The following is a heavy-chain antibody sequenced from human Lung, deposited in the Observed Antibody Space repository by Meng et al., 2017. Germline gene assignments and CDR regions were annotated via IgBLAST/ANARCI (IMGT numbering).Heavy chain of an antibody. Sequence: VGSGGGFVLPGGCLCLSCAASGFTFTDHWMHWVRQGPGKVLVWVSRINRDGTKPTYADSVKGRFTISRDNAKNTLYLQINNLRAEDTSFYYCTNDRLNHWGQGALVTVSS. D-gene: IGHD1-1*01. J-gene: IGHJ1*01. CDR3: TNDRLNH. V-gene: IGHV3-74*01. CDR2: INRDGTKP. CDR1: GFTFTDHW.